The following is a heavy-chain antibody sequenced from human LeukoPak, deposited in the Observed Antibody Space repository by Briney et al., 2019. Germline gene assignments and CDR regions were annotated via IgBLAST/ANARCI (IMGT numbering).Heavy chain of an antibody. Sequence: GGSLRLYCAPYGFPFSSYWMHWIRQAPGKGLVWVSRINSDGSTTSYADSVKGRFTISRDNAKNTLYLQMNSLRAEDTAVYYCARDTADDAFDIWGQGTMVTVYS. J-gene: IGHJ3*02. CDR2: INSDGSTT. V-gene: IGHV3-74*01. CDR3: ARDTADDAFDI. CDR1: GFPFSSYW.